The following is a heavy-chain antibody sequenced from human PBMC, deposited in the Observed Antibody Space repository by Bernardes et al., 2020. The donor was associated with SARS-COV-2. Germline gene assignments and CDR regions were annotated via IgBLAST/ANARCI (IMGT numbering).Heavy chain of an antibody. D-gene: IGHD4-4*01. CDR3: ARDRGLDGYSHFDY. J-gene: IGHJ4*02. CDR2: IFSGGTT. V-gene: IGHV3-53*01. Sequence: GGAPRLSCAAPGFFPSRNHIKWVPPAPGKGLEWVSVIFSGGTTNYADSVRGRFTISRDNSKNMLYLLMNSLRAEDTAIYYCARDRGLDGYSHFDYWGQGTLVTVSS. CDR1: GFFPSRNH.